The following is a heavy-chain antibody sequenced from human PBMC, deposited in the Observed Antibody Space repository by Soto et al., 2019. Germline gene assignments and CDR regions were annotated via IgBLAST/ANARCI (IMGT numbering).Heavy chain of an antibody. J-gene: IGHJ4*02. CDR3: AKSRLGITGASDY. CDR1: GFTFNIYW. Sequence: GGSLRLSCVASGFTFNIYWMHWVRQAPGKGLEWVSRIGGSGGSTYYADSVKGRFTISRDNSKNTLYLQMNSLRAEDTAVYYCAKSRLGITGASDYWGQGTLVTVSS. CDR2: IGGSGGST. D-gene: IGHD1-20*01. V-gene: IGHV3-23*01.